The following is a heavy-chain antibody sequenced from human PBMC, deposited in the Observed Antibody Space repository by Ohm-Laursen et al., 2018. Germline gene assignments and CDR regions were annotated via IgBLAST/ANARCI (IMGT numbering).Heavy chain of an antibody. D-gene: IGHD3-3*01. CDR3: ARDPSLNYDFWSGYGATSWFDP. J-gene: IGHJ5*02. CDR1: GFPFSAYS. CDR2: ISSSSSTI. Sequence: GSLRLSCAAPGFPFSAYSMNWVRQAPGKGLEWVSYISSSSSTIYYADSVKGRFTISRDNAKNSLYLQMNSLRAEDTAVYYCARDPSLNYDFWSGYGATSWFDPWGQGTLVTVSS. V-gene: IGHV3-48*01.